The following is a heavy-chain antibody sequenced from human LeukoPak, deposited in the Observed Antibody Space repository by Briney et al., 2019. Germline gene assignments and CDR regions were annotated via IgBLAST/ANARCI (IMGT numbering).Heavy chain of an antibody. V-gene: IGHV4-59*01. CDR1: GGSISSYY. D-gene: IGHD6-13*01. J-gene: IGHJ6*02. CDR3: ARQVAADASYYYYYGMDV. CDR2: IYYSGST. Sequence: SETLSLTCTVSGGSISSYYWSWIRQPPGKGLEWIGYIYYSGSTNYNPSLKSRVTISVDTSKNQFSLKLSSVTAADTAMYYCARQVAADASYYYYYGMDVWGQGTTVTVSS.